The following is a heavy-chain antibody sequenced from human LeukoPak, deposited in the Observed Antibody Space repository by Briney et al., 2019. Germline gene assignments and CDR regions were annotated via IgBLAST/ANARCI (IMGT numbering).Heavy chain of an antibody. Sequence: ASVKVSCKASGHTFTAYFMHWVRQAPGQGLEWMGWINPNSGGTNYAQKFQGRVTVTRDTSLSTAYMELSRLGSDDTAVYYCARNYLSGRNQIDYWGQGTLVTVSS. V-gene: IGHV1-2*02. CDR3: ARNYLSGRNQIDY. D-gene: IGHD3-10*01. CDR1: GHTFTAYF. CDR2: INPNSGGT. J-gene: IGHJ4*02.